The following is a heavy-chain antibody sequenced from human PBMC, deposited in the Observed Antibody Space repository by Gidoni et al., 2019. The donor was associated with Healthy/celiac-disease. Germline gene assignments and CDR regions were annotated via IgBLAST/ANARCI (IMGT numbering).Heavy chain of an antibody. CDR3: ARDMVRGVIAFDY. CDR1: GGSISSYY. J-gene: IGHJ4*02. V-gene: IGHV4-59*01. Sequence: QVQLQESGPGLVKPSETLSLTCTVSGGSISSYYWSWIRQPPGKGLEWIGYIYYSGSTNYNPSLKSRVTISVDTSKNQFSLKLSSVTAADTAVYYCARDMVRGVIAFDYWGQGTLVTVSS. D-gene: IGHD3-10*01. CDR2: IYYSGST.